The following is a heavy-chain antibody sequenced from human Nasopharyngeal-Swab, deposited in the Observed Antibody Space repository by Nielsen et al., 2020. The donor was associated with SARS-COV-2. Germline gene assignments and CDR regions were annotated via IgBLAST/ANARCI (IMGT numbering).Heavy chain of an antibody. CDR2: INHSGST. CDR1: GGSFSGYY. V-gene: IGHV4-34*01. Sequence: GSLRLSCAVYGGSFSGYYWSWIRQPPGKGLEWIGEINHSGSTNYNSSLKSRVTISVDTSKNQFSLKLSSVTAADTAVYYCASRHLHYYDSSGLGDYWGQGTLVTVSS. CDR3: ASRHLHYYDSSGLGDY. J-gene: IGHJ4*02. D-gene: IGHD3-22*01.